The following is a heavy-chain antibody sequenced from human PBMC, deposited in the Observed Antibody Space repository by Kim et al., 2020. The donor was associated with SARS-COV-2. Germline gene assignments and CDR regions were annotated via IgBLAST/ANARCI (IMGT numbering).Heavy chain of an antibody. CDR2: INPNTGGT. CDR3: ARDQDSERGGYYYGVDV. V-gene: IGHV1-2*02. J-gene: IGHJ6*02. D-gene: IGHD1-1*01. Sequence: ASVKVSCKASGYTLTGYYMHWVRQAPGQGLEWMGWINPNTGGTKYAQKFQGRVTMTRDRSISTAYMELSRLRSDDTAVYYCARDQDSERGGYYYGVDVWGQGTTVTVSS. CDR1: GYTLTGYY.